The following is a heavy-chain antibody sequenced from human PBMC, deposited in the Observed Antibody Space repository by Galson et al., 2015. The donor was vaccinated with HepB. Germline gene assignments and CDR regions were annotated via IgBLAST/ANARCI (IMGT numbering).Heavy chain of an antibody. J-gene: IGHJ6*02. D-gene: IGHD2-15*01. V-gene: IGHV1-2*04. CDR1: GYTFTGYY. Sequence: SVKVSCKASGYTFTGYYMHWVRQAPGQGLEWMGWINPNSGGTNYAQKFQGWVTMTRDTSISTAYTELSRLRSDDTAVYYCASGSMGRGYCSGGSCLADWYGMDVWGQGTTVTVSS. CDR2: INPNSGGT. CDR3: ASGSMGRGYCSGGSCLADWYGMDV.